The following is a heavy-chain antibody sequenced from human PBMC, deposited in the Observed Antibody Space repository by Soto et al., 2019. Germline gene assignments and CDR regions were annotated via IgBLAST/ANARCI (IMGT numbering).Heavy chain of an antibody. CDR3: AGVRLNDYGDYDADDAFDI. Sequence: SETLSVTWTVSGASISSDDYYWNWIRQPPGKGLEWIGYIYISGTTYYNPSLKSRVTMSIDTSKNQFSLKVNSVTAADSAVYYCAGVRLNDYGDYDADDAFDIWGQGTIVTVSS. CDR2: IYISGTT. D-gene: IGHD4-17*01. V-gene: IGHV4-30-4*01. CDR1: GASISSDDYY. J-gene: IGHJ3*02.